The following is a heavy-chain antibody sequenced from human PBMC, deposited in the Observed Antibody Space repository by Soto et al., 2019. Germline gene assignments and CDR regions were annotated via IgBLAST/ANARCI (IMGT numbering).Heavy chain of an antibody. CDR3: AKVAPFILGSPF. Sequence: LRLSCTASGFDFSGSEMNWFRQAPGKGLEWVAYITGSGGAMFHADSVKGRFSISRDNAKNSLFLEMNNLTADDAGVYYCAKVAPFILGSPFWGQGTQVTVSS. CDR1: GFDFSGSE. CDR2: ITGSGGAM. D-gene: IGHD2-21*01. V-gene: IGHV3-48*03. J-gene: IGHJ4*02.